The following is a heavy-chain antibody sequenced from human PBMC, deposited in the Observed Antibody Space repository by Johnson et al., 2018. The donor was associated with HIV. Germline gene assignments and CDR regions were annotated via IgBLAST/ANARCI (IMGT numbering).Heavy chain of an antibody. CDR3: ARPVSTSARAHDAFVI. D-gene: IGHD6-6*01. CDR2: ISSSGSTI. CDR1: GFTFSDYY. V-gene: IGHV3-11*04. J-gene: IGHJ3*02. Sequence: QVQLVESGGGLVQPGGSLRLSCAASGFTFSDYYMSWIRQAPGKGLEWVSYISSSGSTIYYADSVKGRFTISRDNAKNSLYLQMNSLRAEDTAVYYCARPVSTSARAHDAFVIWGQGTMVTVSS.